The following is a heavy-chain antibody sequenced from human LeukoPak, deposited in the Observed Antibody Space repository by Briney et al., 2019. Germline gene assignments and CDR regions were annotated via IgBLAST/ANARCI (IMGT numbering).Heavy chain of an antibody. V-gene: IGHV4-31*03. Sequence: SQTLSLTCTVSGGSISSGGYYWSWIRQHPGKGLEWIGYIYYSGSAYYNPSLKSRVTISVDTSKNQFSLKLSSVTAADTAVYYYASGWSSGWYYFDYWGQGTLVTVSS. CDR2: IYYSGSA. D-gene: IGHD6-19*01. CDR3: ASGWSSGWYYFDY. CDR1: GGSISSGGYY. J-gene: IGHJ4*02.